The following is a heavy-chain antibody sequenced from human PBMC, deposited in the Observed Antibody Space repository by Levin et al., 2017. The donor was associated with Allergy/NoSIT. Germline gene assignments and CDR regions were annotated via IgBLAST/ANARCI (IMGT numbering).Heavy chain of an antibody. Sequence: PGGSLRLSCEASGFTFSDYYMTWIRQAPGKGLEWISYISSSGNTVYYADSVKGRFTISRDNAKNSLYLQMNSLRAEDTAVYNCATYRGGCPYWGQGTLVTVSS. CDR2: ISSSGNTV. D-gene: IGHD6-19*01. V-gene: IGHV3-11*01. CDR3: ATYRGGCPY. CDR1: GFTFSDYY. J-gene: IGHJ4*02.